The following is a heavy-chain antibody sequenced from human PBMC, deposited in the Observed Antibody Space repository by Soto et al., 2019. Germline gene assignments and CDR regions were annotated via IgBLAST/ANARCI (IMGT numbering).Heavy chain of an antibody. V-gene: IGHV3-30-3*01. Sequence: QVQVVGSGGGVVQPGRSLRLSCAASGFTFSTYTMHWVRQAPGKGLEWVARISSDGSNKYYADSVKGRFTISRDNSKNTLYLQMNSLRGEDTAVYYCTRAPASSWHTFDYWGQGTLVTVSS. J-gene: IGHJ4*02. CDR1: GFTFSTYT. CDR2: ISSDGSNK. D-gene: IGHD6-13*01. CDR3: TRAPASSWHTFDY.